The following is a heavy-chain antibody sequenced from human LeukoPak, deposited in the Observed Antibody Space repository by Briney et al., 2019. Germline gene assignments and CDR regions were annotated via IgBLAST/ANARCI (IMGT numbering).Heavy chain of an antibody. V-gene: IGHV4-38-2*01. Sequence: SSETLSLTCAVSGYSISSGYYWGWILQPPGKGLEWIGSIYHNGNTYYNPSLKSRVTISVDTSKNQFSPKLSSVTAADTAVYYCARLSITMILVVITEYYFDYWGQGTLVTVSS. CDR2: IYHNGNT. D-gene: IGHD3-22*01. J-gene: IGHJ4*02. CDR3: ARLSITMILVVITEYYFDY. CDR1: GYSISSGYY.